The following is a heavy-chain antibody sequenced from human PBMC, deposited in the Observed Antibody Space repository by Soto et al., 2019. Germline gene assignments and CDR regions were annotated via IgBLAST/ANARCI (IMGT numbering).Heavy chain of an antibody. CDR2: IYYIGST. CDR3: AGRNSLASVSLNFRELSNYKWIDP. V-gene: IGHV4-39*01. D-gene: IGHD3-16*02. CDR1: GGSISSSNYY. Sequence: SETLSLTCTVSGGSISSSNYYWGWFRQPPGKGLEWIASIYYIGSTYYNPSLKSRVTISVDTSNNQFSLNLNSVTASDTAVYYCAGRNSLASVSLNFRELSNYKWIDPWGPGTLVTVSS. J-gene: IGHJ5*02.